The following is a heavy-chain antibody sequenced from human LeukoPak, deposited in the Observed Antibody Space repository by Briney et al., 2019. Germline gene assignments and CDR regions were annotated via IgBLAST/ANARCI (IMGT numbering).Heavy chain of an antibody. V-gene: IGHV4-4*09. D-gene: IGHD6-19*01. J-gene: IGHJ6*02. CDR3: ARARSGWYDLLGDYYGMDV. CDR2: IYTSGST. CDR1: GGSISSYY. Sequence: SETLSLTCTVSGGSISSYYWSWIRQPPGKGLEWIGYIYTSGSTNYNPSLKSRVTISVDTSKNQFSLKLSSVTAADTAVYYCARARSGWYDLLGDYYGMDVWGQGTTVTVSS.